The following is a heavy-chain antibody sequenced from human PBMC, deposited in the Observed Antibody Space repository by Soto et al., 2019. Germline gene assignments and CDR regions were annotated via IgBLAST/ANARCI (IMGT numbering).Heavy chain of an antibody. CDR3: ARYKSNYYYGMDV. CDR1: GDSISSYY. Sequence: SETLSLTCTVSGDSISSYYWTWIRQPPGKGLEWIAFIYYSGSTNYNPSLKSRVTISVDTSKNQFSLKLSSVTAAGTAVYYCARYKSNYYYGMDVWGQGTTVTVSS. D-gene: IGHD1-20*01. J-gene: IGHJ6*02. CDR2: IYYSGST. V-gene: IGHV4-59*01.